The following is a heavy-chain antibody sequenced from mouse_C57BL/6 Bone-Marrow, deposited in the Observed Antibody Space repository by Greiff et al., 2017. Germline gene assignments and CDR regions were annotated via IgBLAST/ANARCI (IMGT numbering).Heavy chain of an antibody. V-gene: IGHV1-64*01. CDR3: ARSEEVALGRFAY. Sequence: QVQLQQPGAELVKPGASVKLSCKASGYTFTSYWMHWVKQRPGQGLEWIGMIHPNSGSTNYNEKFKSKATLTVDKSSSTAYMQLSSLTSEDSAVYYCARSEEVALGRFAYWGQGTLVTVSA. J-gene: IGHJ3*01. CDR2: IHPNSGST. CDR1: GYTFTSYW. D-gene: IGHD4-1*01.